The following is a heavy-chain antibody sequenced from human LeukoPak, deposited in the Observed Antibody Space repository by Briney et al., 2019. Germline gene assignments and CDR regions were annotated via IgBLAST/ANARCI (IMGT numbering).Heavy chain of an antibody. CDR1: GFTFSSYG. CDR3: AKGLGFGENYYYYYMDV. V-gene: IGHV3-48*01. Sequence: GGSLRLSCAASGFTFSSYGMTWVRQAPGKGLEWVSYISSSSSTIYYADSVKGRFTISGDNAKNPLYLQLNSLRAEDTAVYYCAKGLGFGENYYYYYMDVWGKGTPVTISS. CDR2: ISSSSSTI. J-gene: IGHJ6*03. D-gene: IGHD3-10*01.